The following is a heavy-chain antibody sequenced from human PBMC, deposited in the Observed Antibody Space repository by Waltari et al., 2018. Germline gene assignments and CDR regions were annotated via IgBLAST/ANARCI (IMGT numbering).Heavy chain of an antibody. J-gene: IGHJ4*02. V-gene: IGHV3-21*01. D-gene: IGHD3-10*01. CDR3: AREWFGELSVDY. CDR1: GFTFSSYS. CDR2: IRSSSSYI. Sequence: EVQLVESGGGLVKPGGSLRLSCAASGFTFSSYSMNWVRQAPGKGLEWVSAIRSSSSYIYYADSVKGRFTISRDNAKNSLYLQMNSLRAEDTAVYYCAREWFGELSVDYWGQGTLVTVSS.